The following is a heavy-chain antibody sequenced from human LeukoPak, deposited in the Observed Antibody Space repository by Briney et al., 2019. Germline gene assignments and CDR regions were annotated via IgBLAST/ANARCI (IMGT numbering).Heavy chain of an antibody. CDR3: ARIEYCGGDCYPFDY. Sequence: SETLSLTCTVSGYSISSGYYWGWTRQPPGKGLEWIGSIYHSGSTYYNPSLKSRVTISVDTSKNQFSLKLSSVTAADTAVYYCARIEYCGGDCYPFDYWGQGTLVTVSS. V-gene: IGHV4-38-2*02. CDR1: GYSISSGYY. D-gene: IGHD2-21*02. J-gene: IGHJ4*02. CDR2: IYHSGST.